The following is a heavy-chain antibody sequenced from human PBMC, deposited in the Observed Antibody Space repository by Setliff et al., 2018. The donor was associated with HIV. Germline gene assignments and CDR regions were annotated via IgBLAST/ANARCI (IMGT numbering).Heavy chain of an antibody. D-gene: IGHD3-3*01. J-gene: IGHJ3*02. V-gene: IGHV4-31*02. CDR2: IYYSGST. CDR1: GGSISSGGYY. CDR3: ARESRNDFWSGYYRTFDI. Sequence: SETLSLTCTVSGGSISSGGYYWSWIRQHPGKGLEWIGYIYYSGSTYYNPSLKSRVTTSVDTSKNQFSLKLSSVTAADTAMYFCARESRNDFWSGYYRTFDIWGQGTMVTVSS.